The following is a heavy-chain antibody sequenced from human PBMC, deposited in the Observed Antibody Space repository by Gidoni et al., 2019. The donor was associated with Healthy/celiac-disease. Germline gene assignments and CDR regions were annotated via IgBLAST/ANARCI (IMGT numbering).Heavy chain of an antibody. J-gene: IGHJ5*02. D-gene: IGHD3-10*01. CDR3: ARQHYYGSGSYGLSNWFDP. CDR2: IYYSGST. V-gene: IGHV4-39*01. CDR1: GGSISSSSYY. Sequence: QLQLQESGPGLVKPSETLSLTCTVSGGSISSSSYYWGWIRQPPGKGLEWIGSIYYSGSTYYNPSLKSRVTISVDTSKNQFSLKLSSVTAADTAVYYCARQHYYGSGSYGLSNWFDPWGQGTLVTVSS.